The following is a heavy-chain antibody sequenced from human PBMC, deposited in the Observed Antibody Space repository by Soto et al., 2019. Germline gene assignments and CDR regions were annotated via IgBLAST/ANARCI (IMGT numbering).Heavy chain of an antibody. V-gene: IGHV3-30*03. D-gene: IGHD3-3*01. J-gene: IGHJ4*02. Sequence: PWGSLRLSCAASGFTVSSYGMHWVRQAPGKGLEWVAVISYDGSNKYYADSVKGRFTISRDNSKNTLYLQMNSLRAEDTAVYYCAIQEWPPMNWGQGTLVTVSS. CDR2: ISYDGSNK. CDR3: AIQEWPPMN. CDR1: GFTVSSYG.